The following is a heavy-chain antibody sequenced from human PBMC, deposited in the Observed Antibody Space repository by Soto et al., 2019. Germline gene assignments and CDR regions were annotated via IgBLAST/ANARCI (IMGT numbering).Heavy chain of an antibody. CDR2: IKSNTDGGTT. V-gene: IGHV3-15*01. D-gene: IGHD3-22*01. J-gene: IGHJ6*02. Sequence: EVQLVESGGGLVKPGGSLRLSCAASGFTFSNAWMSWVRQAPGKGLEWVGRIKSNTDGGTTDYAAPVKGRFTISRDDSKNTLYLQMNSLKTEDTAVYYCTTDTYYYDSSGYYARAYYYYGMDVWGQGTTVTVSS. CDR3: TTDTYYYDSSGYYARAYYYYGMDV. CDR1: GFTFSNAW.